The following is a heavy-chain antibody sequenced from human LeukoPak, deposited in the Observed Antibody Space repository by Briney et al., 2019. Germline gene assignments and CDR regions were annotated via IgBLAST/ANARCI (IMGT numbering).Heavy chain of an antibody. D-gene: IGHD6-19*01. CDR1: GFTFSDFW. J-gene: IGHJ4*02. CDR3: ARDHTVDGLVFDY. V-gene: IGHV3-7*01. Sequence: GGSLRLSCAASGFTFSDFWMNWVRQAPGKGLEWVASIKQDGSEKYYVDSVKGRFSISRDNAKNSLHLQMNSQRAEDTAVYYCARDHTVDGLVFDYWGQGILVTVSS. CDR2: IKQDGSEK.